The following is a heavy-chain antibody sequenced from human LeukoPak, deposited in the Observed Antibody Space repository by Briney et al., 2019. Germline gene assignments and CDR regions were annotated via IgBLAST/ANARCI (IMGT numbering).Heavy chain of an antibody. Sequence: GGSLRLSCTASGFSFSNYGMSWVRQAPGKGLEWVSGVSASGASTYSVDSVKGRFIISRDNSKNMVFLQMNSLRAEDTAVYYCARQHTAWFVDYWGQGILVTVSS. CDR1: GFSFSNYG. V-gene: IGHV3-23*01. CDR3: ARQHTAWFVDY. J-gene: IGHJ4*02. CDR2: VSASGAST. D-gene: IGHD3-9*01.